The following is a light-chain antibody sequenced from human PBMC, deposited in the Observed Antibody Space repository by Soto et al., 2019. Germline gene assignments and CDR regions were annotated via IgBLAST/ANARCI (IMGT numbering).Light chain of an antibody. CDR3: QSYDSSLSGSYV. Sequence: QSVLTQPPSVSAAPGQRVTISCTGSSSNIGAGYDVHWYQQLPGTAPKLLIYGNSNRPSGVPDRFSGSKSGTSAYLAITGIQAEDETDYYCQSYDSSLSGSYVFGTGTKLTVL. CDR2: GNS. J-gene: IGLJ1*01. CDR1: SSNIGAGYD. V-gene: IGLV1-40*01.